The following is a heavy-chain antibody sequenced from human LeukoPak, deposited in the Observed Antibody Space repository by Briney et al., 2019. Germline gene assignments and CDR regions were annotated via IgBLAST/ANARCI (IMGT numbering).Heavy chain of an antibody. V-gene: IGHV3-21*01. CDR1: GFTLSSYS. Sequence: GGSLRLSCAASGFTLSSYSMNWVRQAPGKGLEWVSSISSSSSYIYYADSVKGRFTISRDNAKNSLYLQMNSLRAEDTAVYYCARVKISSWSFDYWGQGTLVTVSS. CDR2: ISSSSSYI. D-gene: IGHD6-13*01. CDR3: ARVKISSWSFDY. J-gene: IGHJ4*02.